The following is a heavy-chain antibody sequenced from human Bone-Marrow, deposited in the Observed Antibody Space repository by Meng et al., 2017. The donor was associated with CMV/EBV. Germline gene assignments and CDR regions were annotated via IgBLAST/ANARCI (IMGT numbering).Heavy chain of an antibody. CDR2: TNPNSGNT. V-gene: IGHV1-8*01. Sequence: ASVKVSCKASGYTFNSYDINWVRQATGQGLEWMGWTNPNSGNTGYAQKFQGRVTITADKSTSTAYMELSSLRSEDTAVYYCARDTTSGWYKYFDYWGQGTLVTVSS. D-gene: IGHD6-19*01. CDR3: ARDTTSGWYKYFDY. CDR1: GYTFNSYD. J-gene: IGHJ4*02.